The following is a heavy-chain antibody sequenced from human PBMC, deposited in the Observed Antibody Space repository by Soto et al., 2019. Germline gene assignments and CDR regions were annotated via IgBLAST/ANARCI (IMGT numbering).Heavy chain of an antibody. Sequence: QLQLQESGPGLVKPSETLSLTCTVSGGSISSSSFHWGWIRQPPGKGLEWIGSIYYSGSSYYSPALKSRVTISVDTSKNQFSLKLSSVTAADTAVYYCARRERAAGTDWWFDPWGQGTLVTVSS. CDR2: IYYSGSS. V-gene: IGHV4-39*01. CDR3: ARRERAAGTDWWFDP. D-gene: IGHD6-13*01. CDR1: GGSISSSSFH. J-gene: IGHJ5*02.